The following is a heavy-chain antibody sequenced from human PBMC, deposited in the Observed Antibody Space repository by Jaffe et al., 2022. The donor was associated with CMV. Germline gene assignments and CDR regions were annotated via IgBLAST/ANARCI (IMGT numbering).Heavy chain of an antibody. D-gene: IGHD2-15*01. J-gene: IGHJ5*02. CDR2: INPSGGST. V-gene: IGHV1-46*01. CDR3: ARDPGPRYCSGGSCYSLNNWFDP. CDR1: GYTFTSYY. Sequence: QVQLVQSGAEVKKPGASVKVSCKASGYTFTSYYMHWVRQAPGQGLEWMGIINPSGGSTSYAQKFQGRVTMTRDTSTSTVYMELSSLRSEDTAVYYCARDPGPRYCSGGSCYSLNNWFDPWGQGTLVTVSS.